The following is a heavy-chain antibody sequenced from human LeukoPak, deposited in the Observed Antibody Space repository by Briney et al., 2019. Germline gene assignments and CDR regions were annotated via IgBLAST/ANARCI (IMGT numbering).Heavy chain of an antibody. D-gene: IGHD3-10*01. CDR1: GGSISSSSYY. CDR2: IYYSGST. V-gene: IGHV4-39*01. CDR3: ASSNRPYGSGSYPFDY. Sequence: SGTLSLTCTVSGGSISSSSYYWGWIRQPPGKGLEWIGSIYYSGSTYYNPSLKSRVTISVDTSKNQFSLKLSSVTAADTAVYYCASSNRPYGSGSYPFDYWGQGTLVTVSS. J-gene: IGHJ4*02.